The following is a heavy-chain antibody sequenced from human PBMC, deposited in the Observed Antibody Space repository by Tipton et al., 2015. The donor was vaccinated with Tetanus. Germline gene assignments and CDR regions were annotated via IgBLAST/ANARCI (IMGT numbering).Heavy chain of an antibody. D-gene: IGHD3-10*01. CDR1: GGSISSYY. CDR2: IYYSGST. CDR3: ASRDHYGSGFTYDY. V-gene: IGHV4-59*01. Sequence: TLSLTCTVSGGSISSYYWSWIRQPPGKGLEWIGYIYYSGSTNYNPSLKSRVTISVDTSKNQFSLKLSSVTAADTAVYYCASRDHYGSGFTYDYWGQGTLVTVSS. J-gene: IGHJ4*02.